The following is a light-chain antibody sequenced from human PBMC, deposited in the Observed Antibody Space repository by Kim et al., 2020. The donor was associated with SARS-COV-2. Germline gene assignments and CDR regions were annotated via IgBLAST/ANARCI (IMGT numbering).Light chain of an antibody. CDR3: QAWDNSSAI. Sequence: VSPGQTATIACSGDRLGKKYVHWYQQKSDQPPVVVIYKDSKRPSGIPERLSGSNSGGTATLTISGAQPLDEADYYCQAWDNSSAIFGGGTKLTVL. V-gene: IGLV3-1*01. CDR2: KDS. J-gene: IGLJ2*01. CDR1: RLGKKY.